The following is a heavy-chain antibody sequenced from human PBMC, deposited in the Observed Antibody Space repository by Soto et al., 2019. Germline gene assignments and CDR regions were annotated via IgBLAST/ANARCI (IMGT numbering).Heavy chain of an antibody. CDR2: ISYDGSNK. Sequence: QVQLVESGGGVVQPGRSLGLSCAASGFTFSSYGMHWVRQAPGKGLEWVAVISYDGSNKYYADSVKGRFTISRDNSKNTLYLQMNSLRAEDTAVYYCAKDWFTMVRGVTRGLFDYWGQGTLVTVSS. J-gene: IGHJ4*02. CDR3: AKDWFTMVRGVTRGLFDY. D-gene: IGHD3-10*01. V-gene: IGHV3-30*18. CDR1: GFTFSSYG.